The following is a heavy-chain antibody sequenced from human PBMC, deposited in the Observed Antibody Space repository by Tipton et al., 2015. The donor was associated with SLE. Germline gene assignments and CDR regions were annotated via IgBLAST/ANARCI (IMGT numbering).Heavy chain of an antibody. D-gene: IGHD1-14*01. CDR3: ASHANRRYYFDY. CDR2: INHSGST. V-gene: IGHV4-39*07. J-gene: IGHJ4*02. Sequence: TLSLTCTVSGGSISSSSYYWGWIRQPPGKGLEWIGEINHSGSTNYNPSLKSRVTISVDTSKNQFSLKLSSVTAADTAVYYCASHANRRYYFDYWGQGTLVTVSS. CDR1: GGSISSSSYY.